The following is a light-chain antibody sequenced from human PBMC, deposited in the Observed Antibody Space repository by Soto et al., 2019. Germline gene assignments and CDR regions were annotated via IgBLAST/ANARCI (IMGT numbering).Light chain of an antibody. CDR2: WAS. CDR3: QQYYDTPYT. CDR1: QSVLFSSNNKNF. J-gene: IGKJ2*01. Sequence: DIVMTQAPDSLAESLGERATINCKSSQSVLFSSNNKNFLAWYQQKPGQPPKLLIYWASTRESGVPDRFGGSEAGTNLTLTISSQQAEDVAVYYCQQYYDTPYTFGQGTKLEIK. V-gene: IGKV4-1*01.